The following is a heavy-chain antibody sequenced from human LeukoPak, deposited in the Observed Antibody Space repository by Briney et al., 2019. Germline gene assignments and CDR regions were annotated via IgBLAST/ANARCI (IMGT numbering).Heavy chain of an antibody. D-gene: IGHD5-24*01. CDR2: ISSSGSTI. CDR3: ARVISSRVGWLQFRGAYFDY. Sequence: KPGGSLRLSCAASGFTFSDYYMSWIRQAPGKGLEWVSYISSSGSTIYYADSVKGRFTISRDNAKNSLYLQMNSLRAEDTAVYYCARVISSRVGWLQFRGAYFDYWGQGTLVTVSS. V-gene: IGHV3-11*01. CDR1: GFTFSDYY. J-gene: IGHJ4*02.